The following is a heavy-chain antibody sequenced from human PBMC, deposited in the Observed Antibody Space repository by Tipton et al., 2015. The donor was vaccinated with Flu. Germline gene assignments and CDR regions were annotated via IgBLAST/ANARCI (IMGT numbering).Heavy chain of an antibody. CDR1: GYSFTSYW. V-gene: IGHV5-51*01. CDR2: IYPGDSDT. D-gene: IGHD3-3*01. Sequence: QLVQSGAEVKKPGESLKISCKGSGYSFTSYWIGWVRQMPGKGLEWMGIIYPGDSDTRYSPSFQGQVTISADKSISTAYLQWSSRKASDPALYYWASSYYGLWSGAADYFDYWGQGTLVTVSS. J-gene: IGHJ4*02. CDR3: ASSYYGLWSGAADYFDY.